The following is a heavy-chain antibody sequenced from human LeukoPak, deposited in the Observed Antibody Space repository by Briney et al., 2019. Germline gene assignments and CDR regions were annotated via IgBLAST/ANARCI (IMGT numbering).Heavy chain of an antibody. CDR1: GNSLGDYY. CDR3: TRDTGTTGEVKFDP. J-gene: IGHJ5*02. CDR2: LYTSGST. V-gene: IGHV4-4*07. D-gene: IGHD4-17*01. Sequence: PSETLSLTCAVSGNSLGDYYWSWIRPPPGKGLEWIGRLYTSGSTTYNPYLKSRVTMSVAKSKTQYCLNLVSVAAADSAVDYCTRDTGTTGEVKFDPWGQGTLVTVSS.